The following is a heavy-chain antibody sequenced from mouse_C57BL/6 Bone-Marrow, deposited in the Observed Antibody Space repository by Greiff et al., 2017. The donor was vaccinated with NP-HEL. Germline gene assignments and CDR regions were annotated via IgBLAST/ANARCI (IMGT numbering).Heavy chain of an antibody. CDR3: ARHEEGANWPVYFDY. V-gene: IGHV1-62-2*01. J-gene: IGHJ2*01. D-gene: IGHD4-1*01. CDR1: GYTFTEYT. Sequence: QVQLKESGAELVKPGASVKLSCKASGYTFTEYTIHWVKQRSGQGLEWIGWFYPGSGSIKYNEKFKDKATLTADKSSSTVYMEISRLTSEDSAVYFCARHEEGANWPVYFDYWGQGTTLTVSS. CDR2: FYPGSGSI.